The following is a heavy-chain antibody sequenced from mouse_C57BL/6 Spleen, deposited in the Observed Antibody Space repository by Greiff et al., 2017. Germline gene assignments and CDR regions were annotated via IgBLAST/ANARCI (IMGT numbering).Heavy chain of an antibody. CDR2: IYPGSGST. J-gene: IGHJ4*01. CDR1: GYTFTSYW. V-gene: IGHV1-55*01. CDR3: ARRGRCAGDAMDY. Sequence: QVQLQQSGAELVKPGASVKMSCKASGYTFTSYWITWVKQRPGQGLEWIGDIYPGSGSTTYNEKFKSKATLTVDTSSSTAYMQLSSLTSEDSAVYDGARRGRCAGDAMDYWGQGTSVTVSS.